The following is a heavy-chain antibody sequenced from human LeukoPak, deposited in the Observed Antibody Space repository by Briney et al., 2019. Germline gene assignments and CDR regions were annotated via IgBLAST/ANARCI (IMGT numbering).Heavy chain of an antibody. CDR1: GGSISTDY. CDR2: IYYSGST. J-gene: IGHJ3*02. D-gene: IGHD3-22*01. CDR3: ARVKGSDYDSSGDAFDI. Sequence: ASETLSLTCAFSGGSISTDYWSWVRQPPGKGLQWIGYIYYSGSTNYNPSLKSRVTISADTSKNQFSLKLSSVTAADTAVYYCARVKGSDYDSSGDAFDIWGQGTMVTVSS. V-gene: IGHV4-59*01.